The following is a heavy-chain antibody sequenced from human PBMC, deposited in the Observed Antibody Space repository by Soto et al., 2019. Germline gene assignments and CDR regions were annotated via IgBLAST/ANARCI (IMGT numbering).Heavy chain of an antibody. CDR2: IYPGDSDT. D-gene: IGHD6-13*01. Sequence: GESLKISCKGSGYSFTSYWIGWVRQMPGKGLEWMGIIYPGDSDTRYSPSFQGQVTISADKSISTAYLQWSSLKASDTAMYYCAGGIAAAGPPPDYYYGMDVWGQGTTVTVSS. CDR3: AGGIAAAGPPPDYYYGMDV. J-gene: IGHJ6*02. CDR1: GYSFTSYW. V-gene: IGHV5-51*01.